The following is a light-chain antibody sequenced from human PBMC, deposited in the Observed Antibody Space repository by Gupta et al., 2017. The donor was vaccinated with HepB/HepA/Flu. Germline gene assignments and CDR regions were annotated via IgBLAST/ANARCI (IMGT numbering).Light chain of an antibody. V-gene: IGKV3-20*01. CDR3: QQYGSSQIT. CDR1: QSVSSSY. J-gene: IGKJ4*01. Sequence: EIVLTQSPGTLSLSPGERATLSCRASQSVSSSYLAWYQQKPGQAPRLLIYDASSRATGIPDTFSGSGSGTEFTLTISRLEPEDFAVYYCQQYGSSQITFGGGTKVEIK. CDR2: DAS.